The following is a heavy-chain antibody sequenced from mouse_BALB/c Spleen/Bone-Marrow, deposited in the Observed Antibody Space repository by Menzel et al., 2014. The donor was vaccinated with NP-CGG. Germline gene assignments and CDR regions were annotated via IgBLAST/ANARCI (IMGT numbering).Heavy chain of an antibody. J-gene: IGHJ2*01. CDR3: ARLDYYGYLNY. CDR1: GLDFSRYW. D-gene: IGHD1-1*01. CDR2: INPASSTI. V-gene: IGHV4-1*02. Sequence: EVMLVESGGGLVQPGGSLKLSCAASGLDFSRYWMSWVRQAPGKGLEWIGVINPASSTINYTPSLKDKFIISRDNAKNTLYLRLNKVRSEDTALYYCARLDYYGYLNYWGQGTPLTGSS.